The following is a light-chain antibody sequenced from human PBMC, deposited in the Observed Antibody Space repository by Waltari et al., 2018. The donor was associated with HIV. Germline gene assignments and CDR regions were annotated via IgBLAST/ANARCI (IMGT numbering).Light chain of an antibody. CDR2: WAS. V-gene: IGKV4-1*01. CDR3: QQYHRVPYT. Sequence: DVVVTQSPDSLAVSVGDTATLNCISNQSLLYRSENKNFLALYQQKPGQRPKLLIYWASTRQSGVPDRFSGSGSGTDFTLTISTLQAEDVAVYYCQQYHRVPYTFGQWTKLQIK. J-gene: IGKJ2*01. CDR1: QSLLYRSENKNF.